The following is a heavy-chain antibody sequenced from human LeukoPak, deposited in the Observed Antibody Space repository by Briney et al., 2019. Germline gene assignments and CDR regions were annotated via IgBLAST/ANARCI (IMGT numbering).Heavy chain of an antibody. CDR2: ISASGVST. CDR1: GFTFSDYY. J-gene: IGHJ4*02. Sequence: GGSLRLSCAASGFTFSDYYMSWIRQAPGKGLEWVSGISASGVSTYYADSVKGHFTISRDNSKNTLYLQMGSLRTEDMAVYYCATSLIWFGELSAPFDYWGQGTLVTVSS. V-gene: IGHV3-66*02. CDR3: ATSLIWFGELSAPFDY. D-gene: IGHD3-10*01.